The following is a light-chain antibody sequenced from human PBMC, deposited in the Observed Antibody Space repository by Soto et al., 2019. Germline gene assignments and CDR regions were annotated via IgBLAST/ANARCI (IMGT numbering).Light chain of an antibody. V-gene: IGKV1-27*01. CDR3: QQYNNWPLT. J-gene: IGKJ1*01. Sequence: ILMTQSPSSLSAFVGDRVTITCRASQDIGNFLAWYQQKPGKVPKLLIYAASTLQSGVPSRFSGSGSGTDFTLTISSLQSEDFAVYSCQQYNNWPLTFGQGTKVDIK. CDR1: QDIGNF. CDR2: AAS.